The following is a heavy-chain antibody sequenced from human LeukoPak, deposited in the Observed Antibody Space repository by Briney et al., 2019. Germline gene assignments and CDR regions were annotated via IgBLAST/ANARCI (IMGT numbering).Heavy chain of an antibody. Sequence: TAGGSLRLSCAGSGFTVNSNYMTWVRQPPGKGLEWIGEIYHSGSTNYNPSLKSRVTISVDKSKNQFSLRLSSVTAADTAVYYCAKKYYYDSRPLDYWGQGTLVTVSS. CDR3: AKKYYYDSRPLDY. V-gene: IGHV4-4*02. D-gene: IGHD3-22*01. CDR1: GFTVNSNYM. CDR2: IYHSGST. J-gene: IGHJ4*02.